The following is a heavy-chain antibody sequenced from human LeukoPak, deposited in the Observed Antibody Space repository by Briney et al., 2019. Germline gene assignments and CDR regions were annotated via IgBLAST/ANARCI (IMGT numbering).Heavy chain of an antibody. V-gene: IGHV3-23*01. CDR1: GFTFSSYA. Sequence: SCAASGFTFSSYAMSWVRQAPGKGLEWVSAISGSGGSTYYADSVKGRFTISRDNSKNTLYLQMNSLRAEDTAVYYCAKGFFRARFGEIFDYWGQGTLVTVSS. J-gene: IGHJ4*02. CDR2: ISGSGGST. CDR3: AKGFFRARFGEIFDY. D-gene: IGHD3-10*01.